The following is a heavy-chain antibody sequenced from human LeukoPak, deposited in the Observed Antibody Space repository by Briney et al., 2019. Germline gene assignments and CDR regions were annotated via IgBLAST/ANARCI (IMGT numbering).Heavy chain of an antibody. Sequence: ASVKVSCKASGYTFTDYYMHWVRQAPGQGLEWMGWINPNSGGTYSAQGFQGRVTMTRDTSINTASMELSRLRSDDTAVYYCATGLTVEGYFDLWGRGTLVTVSS. D-gene: IGHD4-17*01. J-gene: IGHJ2*01. CDR1: GYTFTDYY. CDR2: INPNSGGT. V-gene: IGHV1-2*02. CDR3: ATGLTVEGYFDL.